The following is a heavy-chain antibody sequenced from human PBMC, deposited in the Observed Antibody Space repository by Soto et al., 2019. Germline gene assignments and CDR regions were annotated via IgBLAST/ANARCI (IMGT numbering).Heavy chain of an antibody. J-gene: IGHJ3*02. D-gene: IGHD3-22*01. CDR1: GFTLSRHT. Sequence: PGGSLRLSCADSGFTLSRHTMNWVRQAPGKGLEWVSFIGSRTSDIYYADSVKGRFTISRDNAKNSLYLDLTRLRAEDTAVYFCVRDYYDTSGYPNTFDMWGEGTTVTVSS. V-gene: IGHV3-21*01. CDR3: VRDYYDTSGYPNTFDM. CDR2: IGSRTSDI.